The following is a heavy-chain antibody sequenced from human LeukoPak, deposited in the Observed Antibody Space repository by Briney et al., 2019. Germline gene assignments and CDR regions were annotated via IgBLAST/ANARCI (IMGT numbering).Heavy chain of an antibody. D-gene: IGHD6-13*01. CDR2: IYSGGST. CDR1: GFTVSSNY. V-gene: IGHV3-53*01. CDR3: ARAAAAAGILFDY. J-gene: IGHJ4*02. Sequence: GGSLRLSCAASGFTVSSNYMSWVRQAPGKGLEWVSVIYSGGSTYYADSVKGRFTISRDNPKNTLYLQMNSLRAEDTAVYYCARAAAAAGILFDYWGQGTLVTVSS.